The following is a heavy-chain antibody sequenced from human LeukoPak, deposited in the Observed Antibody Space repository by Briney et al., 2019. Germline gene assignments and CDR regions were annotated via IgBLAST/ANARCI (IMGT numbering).Heavy chain of an antibody. CDR1: GFTFSSYS. Sequence: GGSLRLSCAASGFTFSSYSMNWVRQAPGKGLEWFSSISSSSSYIYYADSVKGRFTVSRDNAKDSLYLQMNSLRAEDTAVYYCAKPRGLAVAGPPPNIWGQGTMVTVSS. D-gene: IGHD6-19*01. V-gene: IGHV3-21*04. CDR3: AKPRGLAVAGPPPNI. J-gene: IGHJ3*02. CDR2: ISSSSSYI.